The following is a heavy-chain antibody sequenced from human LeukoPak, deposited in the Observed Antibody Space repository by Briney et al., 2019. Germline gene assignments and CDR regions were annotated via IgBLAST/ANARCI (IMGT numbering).Heavy chain of an antibody. CDR2: IYYSGST. D-gene: IGHD1-26*01. CDR3: ARHGRGSYRGYFDY. J-gene: IGHJ4*02. V-gene: IGHV4-59*08. CDR1: GDSISSYY. Sequence: SETLSLTCTVSGDSISSYYWSWIRQPPGKGLEWIGYIYYSGSTNYNPSLKSRVTISVDTSKNQFSLKLSSVTAADTAVYYCARHGRGSYRGYFDYWGQGPLVTVSS.